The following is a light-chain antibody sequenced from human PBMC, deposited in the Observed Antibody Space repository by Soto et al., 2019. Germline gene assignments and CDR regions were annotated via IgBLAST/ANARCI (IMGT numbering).Light chain of an antibody. CDR1: ETISTN. CDR2: GSS. CDR3: QQYSNWPPAIT. V-gene: IGKV3-15*01. J-gene: IGKJ5*01. Sequence: EIDLIPSSTTLSRSPRGSTTHSSRALETISTNLAWFQRKPGQPPRLLIYGSSTRATGVPDRFSGSGSGTEFTLIISSLQSEDVALYYCQQYSNWPPAITFGQGTRLEIK.